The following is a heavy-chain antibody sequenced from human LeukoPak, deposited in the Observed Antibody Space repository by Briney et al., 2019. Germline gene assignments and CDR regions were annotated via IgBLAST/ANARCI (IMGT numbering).Heavy chain of an antibody. Sequence: SQTLSLTCAISGDSVSSNSAAWNWIRQSPSRGLEWLGRTYYRSKWYTDYAVSLKSRMTIDPDTSKNQFSLHLNSVTPDDTAVYYCARAPYDSVWGSYRSQYYFDYWGQGTLVTVSS. D-gene: IGHD3-16*02. J-gene: IGHJ4*02. CDR1: GDSVSSNSAA. CDR3: ARAPYDSVWGSYRSQYYFDY. CDR2: TYYRSKWYT. V-gene: IGHV6-1*01.